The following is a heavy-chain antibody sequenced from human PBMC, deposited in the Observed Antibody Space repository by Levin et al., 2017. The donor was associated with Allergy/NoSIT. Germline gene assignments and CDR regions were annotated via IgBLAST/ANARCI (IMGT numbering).Heavy chain of an antibody. Sequence: GGSLRLSCAASGFTFSSYDMHWVRQAPGKGLEWVAVISYVGSNEYYIDSVKGRFTISRDNSKNTLYLQTNSLRAEDTAVYYCAKAYFVSTECSRATCPDYYCYGLDIWGQGTTVTVSS. CDR2: ISYVGSNE. J-gene: IGHJ6*02. V-gene: IGHV3-30*18. CDR1: GFTFSSYD. CDR3: AKAYFVSTECSRATCPDYYCYGLDI. D-gene: IGHD2-2*01.